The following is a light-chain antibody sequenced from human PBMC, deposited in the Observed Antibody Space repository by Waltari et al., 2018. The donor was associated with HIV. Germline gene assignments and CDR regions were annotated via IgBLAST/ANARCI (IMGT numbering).Light chain of an antibody. CDR2: AVS. Sequence: QSALTQPASVSGSPGQSITISCTGPSRDVGGYNDVSWYQQHPDKAPKLMIYAVSNRPSGVSNRFSGSKSGNTASLTISGLQAEDEADYYCTSYTSSSTVVFGGGTKLTVL. V-gene: IGLV2-14*01. J-gene: IGLJ2*01. CDR3: TSYTSSSTVV. CDR1: SRDVGGYND.